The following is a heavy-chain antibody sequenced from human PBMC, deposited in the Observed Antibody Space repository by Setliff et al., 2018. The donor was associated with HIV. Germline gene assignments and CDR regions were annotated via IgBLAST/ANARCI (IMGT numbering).Heavy chain of an antibody. J-gene: IGHJ4*02. Sequence: PGGSLRLSCAASGFTFTNYYMHWVRQVPGKGLVWVSLISRDGDNSHYADSMKGRFTISRDNAKNTLYLQMNSLRVEDTAVYYCARDTCDTPSCYAGPRFVYWGQGNLVTVSS. D-gene: IGHD2-2*01. CDR3: ARDTCDTPSCYAGPRFVY. V-gene: IGHV3-74*01. CDR2: ISRDGDNS. CDR1: GFTFTNYY.